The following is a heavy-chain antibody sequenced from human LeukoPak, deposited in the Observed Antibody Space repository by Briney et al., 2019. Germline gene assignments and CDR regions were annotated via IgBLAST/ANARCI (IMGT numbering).Heavy chain of an antibody. J-gene: IGHJ4*02. D-gene: IGHD2-21*01. Sequence: SETLSLTCTVSGESISGFYWTWIRQPSGKGLEWIGYIYYSGSTNYNPSLKSRVTISVDTSKNQFSLKLSSVTAADTAVYYCARGVVIAPQTLDYWGQGTLVTVSS. CDR2: IYYSGST. CDR1: GESISGFY. V-gene: IGHV4-59*01. CDR3: ARGVVIAPQTLDY.